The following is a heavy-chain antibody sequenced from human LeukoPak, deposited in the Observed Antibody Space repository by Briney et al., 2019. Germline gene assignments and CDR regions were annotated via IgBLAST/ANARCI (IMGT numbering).Heavy chain of an antibody. Sequence: QPGGSLRLSCAASGFTFSSYSMNWVRQAPGKGLEWVSYISSSSSTIYYADSVKGRFTISRDNAKNSLYLQMNSLRAEDTAVYYCAREDIVVEPYYYYGMDVWGQGTTVTVSS. CDR2: ISSSSSTI. D-gene: IGHD2-2*01. CDR3: AREDIVVEPYYYYGMDV. CDR1: GFTFSSYS. V-gene: IGHV3-48*01. J-gene: IGHJ6*02.